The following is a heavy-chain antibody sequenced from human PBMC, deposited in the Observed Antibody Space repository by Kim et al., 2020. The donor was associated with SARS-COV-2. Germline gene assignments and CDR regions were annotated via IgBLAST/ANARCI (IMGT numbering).Heavy chain of an antibody. CDR3: ARGAMGLFRHWGFDP. V-gene: IGHV4-34*01. CDR2: INHSGST. CDR1: GGSFSGYY. D-gene: IGHD3-22*01. Sequence: SETLSLTCAVYGGSFSGYYWSWIRQPPGKGLEWIGEINHSGSTNYNPSLKSRVTISVDTSKNQFSLKLSSVTAADTAGYYCARGAMGLFRHWGFDPWGQGTLVTVSS. J-gene: IGHJ5*02.